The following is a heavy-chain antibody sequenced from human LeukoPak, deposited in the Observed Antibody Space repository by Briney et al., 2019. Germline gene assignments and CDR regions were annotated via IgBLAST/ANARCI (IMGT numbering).Heavy chain of an antibody. Sequence: GRSLRLSCAASGITFSSYAMHWVRQAPGKGLEWVAVISYDGSNKYYADSVKGRFTISRDNSKNTLYLQMNSLRAEDTAVYYCASRGYCSSTSCYLLDYWGQGTLVTVSS. CDR2: ISYDGSNK. V-gene: IGHV3-30-3*01. J-gene: IGHJ4*02. CDR1: GITFSSYA. D-gene: IGHD2-2*01. CDR3: ASRGYCSSTSCYLLDY.